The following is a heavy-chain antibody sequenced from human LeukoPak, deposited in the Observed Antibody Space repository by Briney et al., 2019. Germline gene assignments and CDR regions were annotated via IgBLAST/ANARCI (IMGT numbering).Heavy chain of an antibody. CDR2: ISSSGSTI. J-gene: IGHJ4*02. V-gene: IGHV3-11*04. D-gene: IGHD4-17*01. CDR3: ARVRTTVTYYFDY. Sequence: GGSLRCSCAASGFTSSSYYMSWIRQATGKGLEWVSYISSSGSTIYYADSVKGLFTISRDNAKNSLYLQMNSLRAEDTAVYYCARVRTTVTYYFDYWGQGTLVTVSS. CDR1: GFTSSSYY.